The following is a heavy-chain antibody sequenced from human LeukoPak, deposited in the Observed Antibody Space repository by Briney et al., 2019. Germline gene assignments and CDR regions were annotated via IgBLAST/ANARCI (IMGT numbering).Heavy chain of an antibody. CDR2: IYSGGST. Sequence: PGGSLRLSCAASGFTFSSYSMNWVRQAPGKGLEWVSVIYSGGSTYYADSVKGRFTISRDNSKNTLYLQMNSLRAEDTAVYYCASRMGSIAVAGDYYYYGMDVWGQGTTVTVSS. V-gene: IGHV3-53*01. CDR1: GFTFSSYS. CDR3: ASRMGSIAVAGDYYYYGMDV. J-gene: IGHJ6*02. D-gene: IGHD6-19*01.